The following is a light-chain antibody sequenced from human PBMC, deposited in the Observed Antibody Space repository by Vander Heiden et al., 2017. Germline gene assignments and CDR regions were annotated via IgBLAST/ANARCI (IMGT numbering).Light chain of an antibody. V-gene: IGKV2-28*01. CDR2: LGS. Sequence: MVMPQSPLSPPVTPGEPASISCRSSQSLLHSNGYNYLDWYLQKPGQSPQLLIYLGSNRDSGVPDRFSGSGSGTDFTLKISRVEAEDVGVYYCMQALQTPWTFGQGTKVEIK. J-gene: IGKJ1*01. CDR1: QSLLHSNGYNY. CDR3: MQALQTPWT.